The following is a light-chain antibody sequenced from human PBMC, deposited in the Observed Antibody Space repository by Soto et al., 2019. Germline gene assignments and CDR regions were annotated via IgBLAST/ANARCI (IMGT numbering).Light chain of an antibody. CDR3: AAWDDSLNGVV. CDR2: NNN. V-gene: IGLV1-44*01. Sequence: QSVLTQPPSASGTPGQRVTIACSGSSSNIGSTTVKWYQQLPGTAPQLLIYNNNQRPSGVPDRFSGSKSGTSASLAISGLQSEEEADYYCAAWDDSLNGVVFGGGTKLTVL. CDR1: SSNIGSTT. J-gene: IGLJ3*02.